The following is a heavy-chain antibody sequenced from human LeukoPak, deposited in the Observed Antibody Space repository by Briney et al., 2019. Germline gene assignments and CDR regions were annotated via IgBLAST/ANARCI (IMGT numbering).Heavy chain of an antibody. CDR1: GFTFSSYG. J-gene: IGHJ4*02. V-gene: IGHV3-30*18. D-gene: IGHD1-14*01. Sequence: GGSLRLSCAASGFTFSSYGMRWVRQAPGKGLEWVAVISYDGSNKYYADSVKGRFTISRDNGKSSLYLLMNSLRLEDSAFYYCVKENGPEDGRFDYWGQGTLVAVSS. CDR3: VKENGPEDGRFDY. CDR2: ISYDGSNK.